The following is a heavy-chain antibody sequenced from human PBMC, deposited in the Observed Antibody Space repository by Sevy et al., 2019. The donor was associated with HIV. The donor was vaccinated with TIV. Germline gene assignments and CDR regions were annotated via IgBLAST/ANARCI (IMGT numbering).Heavy chain of an antibody. V-gene: IGHV3-48*01. Sequence: GGSLRLSCAASGFTFSNYAMNWVRQAPGKGLEWVSYISSRTSTIFYADSVKGRFTISRDNAKNSLYLQMNSLRAEDTAVYYCARSYCSSTSCYYYYGMDVWGQGTTVTVSS. CDR3: ARSYCSSTSCYYYYGMDV. D-gene: IGHD2-2*01. CDR2: ISSRTSTI. J-gene: IGHJ6*02. CDR1: GFTFSNYA.